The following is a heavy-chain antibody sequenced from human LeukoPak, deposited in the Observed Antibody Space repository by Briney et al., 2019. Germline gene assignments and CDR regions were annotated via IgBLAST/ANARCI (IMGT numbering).Heavy chain of an antibody. CDR1: GITFSSYA. Sequence: GGSLRLSCAASGITFSSYAMSWVRQAPGKGLEWVSRISGSGRSTYYADSVKGRFTISRDNSKNTLYLQMNSLRAEDTAVYYCANSRYDSSGYYGIIGYWGQGTLVTVSS. CDR2: ISGSGRST. J-gene: IGHJ4*02. CDR3: ANSRYDSSGYYGIIGY. V-gene: IGHV3-23*01. D-gene: IGHD3-22*01.